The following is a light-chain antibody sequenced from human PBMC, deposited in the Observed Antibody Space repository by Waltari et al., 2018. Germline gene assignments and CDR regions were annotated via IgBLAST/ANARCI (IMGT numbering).Light chain of an antibody. CDR3: QQTYSTPLT. J-gene: IGKJ4*01. Sequence: DIQMTQSPSSLSASIGDRVTITCRKSQYIANYLHWYQQTPGKAPKLLILSASSLQSGVPSRFSGSGSGTDFTLTISSLQPEDFVTYYCQQTYSTPLTFGGGTKVEIK. CDR2: SAS. V-gene: IGKV1-39*01. CDR1: QYIANY.